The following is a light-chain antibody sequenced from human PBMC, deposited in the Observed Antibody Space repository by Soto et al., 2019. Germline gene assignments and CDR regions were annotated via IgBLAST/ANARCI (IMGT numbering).Light chain of an antibody. CDR2: EVS. CDR1: SSDVGGYNY. J-gene: IGLJ2*01. Sequence: QSALTQPASVSGSPGQSITISCTGTSSDVGGYNYVSWYQQHPGKAPKLMIYEVSNRPSGVSNRFSGSKSGNTASLTISGLQAEDEADYYCSSYTSSISRLVFGGGTQLTVL. CDR3: SSYTSSISRLV. V-gene: IGLV2-14*01.